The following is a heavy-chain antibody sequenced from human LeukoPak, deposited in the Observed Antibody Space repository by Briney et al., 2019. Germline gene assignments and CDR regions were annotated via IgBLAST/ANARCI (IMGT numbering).Heavy chain of an antibody. Sequence: ASVKVSCKASGYTFTSYGISWVRQAPGQGLEWMGWISAYNGSTNYAQKLQGRVTMTTDTSTSTAYMELRSLRSDDTAVYYCARDWSSMVRGVFDYWGQGTLVTVSS. J-gene: IGHJ4*02. V-gene: IGHV1-18*01. CDR2: ISAYNGST. CDR3: ARDWSSMVRGVFDY. D-gene: IGHD3-10*01. CDR1: GYTFTSYG.